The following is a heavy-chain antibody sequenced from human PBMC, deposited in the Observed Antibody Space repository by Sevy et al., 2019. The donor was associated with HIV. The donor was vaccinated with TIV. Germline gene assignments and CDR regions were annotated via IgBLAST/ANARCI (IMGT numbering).Heavy chain of an antibody. CDR1: GFTVSSNY. CDR2: IYSGGST. D-gene: IGHD4-17*01. V-gene: IGHV3-53*01. Sequence: GGSLRLSCAASGFTVSSNYMSWVRQAPGKGLEWVSVIYSGGSTYYADSVKGRFTISRDNSKNTLYLQMNSPRAEDTAVYYCARDYGTNYYYYMDVWGKGTTVTVSS. J-gene: IGHJ6*03. CDR3: ARDYGTNYYYYMDV.